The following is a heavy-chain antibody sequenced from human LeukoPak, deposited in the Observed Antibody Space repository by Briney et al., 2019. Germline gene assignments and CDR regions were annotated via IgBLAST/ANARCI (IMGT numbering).Heavy chain of an antibody. V-gene: IGHV3-7*01. D-gene: IGHD3-16*02. CDR3: ARVKNYDYVWGSYRYTGYFDY. CDR2: IKQDGSEK. Sequence: GGSLRLSCAASGFTFSSYWMSWVRQAPGKGLEWVANIKQDGSEKYYVDSVKGRYTISRDNAKNSLYLQMNSLRAEDTAVYYCARVKNYDYVWGSYRYTGYFDYWGQGTLVTASS. J-gene: IGHJ4*02. CDR1: GFTFSSYW.